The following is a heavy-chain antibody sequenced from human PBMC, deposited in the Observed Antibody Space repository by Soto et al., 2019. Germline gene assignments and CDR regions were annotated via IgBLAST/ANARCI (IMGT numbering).Heavy chain of an antibody. CDR1: GYTFTRYT. J-gene: IGHJ5*02. CDR2: INPDNGNT. D-gene: IGHD2-15*01. Sequence: ASVKVSCKASGYTFTRYTMNWVRQAPGQRLEWMGWINPDNGNTKSSQKFQDRVIITRDTSASTAYMDLSSLRSEDTAVYYCARGIATGQLAPWGQGTLVTVSS. V-gene: IGHV1-3*01. CDR3: ARGIATGQLAP.